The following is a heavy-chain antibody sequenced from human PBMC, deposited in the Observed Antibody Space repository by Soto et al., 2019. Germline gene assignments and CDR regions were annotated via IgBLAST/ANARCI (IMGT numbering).Heavy chain of an antibody. J-gene: IGHJ4*02. CDR3: ARDWYCSAGSCYYFDY. CDR1: GFTFSSYW. Sequence: GGSLRLSCTASGFTFSSYWMSWVRQAPGKGLEWVANIKQDGSEIYYVDSGKGRFTISRDNAKNSLYLQMNNLRAEDTAVYYCARDWYCSAGSCYYFDYWGQGSLVTVSS. CDR2: IKQDGSEI. V-gene: IGHV3-7*01. D-gene: IGHD2-15*01.